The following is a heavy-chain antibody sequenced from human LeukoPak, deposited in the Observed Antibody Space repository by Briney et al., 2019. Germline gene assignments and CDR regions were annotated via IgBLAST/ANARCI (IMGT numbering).Heavy chain of an antibody. CDR3: AREWLRLPDY. CDR1: GFAFSSYS. Sequence: GGSLRLSCAASGFAFSSYSMNWVRQAPGKGLEWVSSISSSSSYIYYAGSVKGRSTISTDNAKDSLYLQMNSLRAEDTAVYYCAREWLRLPDYWGQGTLVTVSS. D-gene: IGHD5-12*01. V-gene: IGHV3-21*01. CDR2: ISSSSSYI. J-gene: IGHJ4*02.